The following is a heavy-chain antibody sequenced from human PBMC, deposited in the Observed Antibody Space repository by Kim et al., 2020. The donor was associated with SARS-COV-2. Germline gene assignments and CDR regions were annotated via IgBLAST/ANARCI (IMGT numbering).Heavy chain of an antibody. CDR2: SGS. D-gene: IGHD1-7*01. CDR3: AGRTNYFGN. V-gene: IGHV3-74*01. J-gene: IGHJ4*02. Sequence: SGSSYADSERGRFTISRDNAKDTLYLQMNSLGAEDTAVYYCAGRTNYFGNWGQGTLVTVSS.